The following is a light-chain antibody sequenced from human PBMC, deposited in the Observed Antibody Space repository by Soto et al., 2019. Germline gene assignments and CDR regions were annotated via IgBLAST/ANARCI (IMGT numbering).Light chain of an antibody. J-gene: IGKJ4*01. CDR1: QSVSNSH. CDR3: QQNDISPLT. V-gene: IGKV3-20*01. CDR2: GAS. Sequence: EIVLTQSPGTLSLSPGERATLSCRASQSVSNSHLAWYQQKPGPAPRLIFYGASSRATVIPDRFSGSGARTDFTLTISRLEPEDVAIYCWQQNDISPLTFGGGTKVEIK.